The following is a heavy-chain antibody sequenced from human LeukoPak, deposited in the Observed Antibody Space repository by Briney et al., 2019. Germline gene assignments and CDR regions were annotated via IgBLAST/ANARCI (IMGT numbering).Heavy chain of an antibody. CDR2: IYHSGST. CDR1: GGSISSGGYS. V-gene: IGHV4-30-2*01. Sequence: SQTLSLTCAVSGGSISSGGYSWSWIRQPPGKGLEWIGYIYHSGSTYYNPSLKSRVTISVDTSKNQFSLKLSSVTAADTAVYYCAREGLKCPQKVCYYYGMDVWGQGTTVTVSS. CDR3: AREGLKCPQKVCYYYGMDV. J-gene: IGHJ6*02.